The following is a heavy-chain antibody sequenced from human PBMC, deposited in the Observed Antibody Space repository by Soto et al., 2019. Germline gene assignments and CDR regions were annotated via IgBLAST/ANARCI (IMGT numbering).Heavy chain of an antibody. Sequence: GASVKVSCKASGGTFSSYAISWVRQAPGQGLEWMGGIIPIFGTANYAQKFQGRVTITADESTSTAYMELSSLRSEDTAVYYCARGCSGGSSCSRYYGMDVWGQGTRVTVSS. CDR2: IIPIFGTA. V-gene: IGHV1-69*13. J-gene: IGHJ6*02. CDR3: ARGCSGGSSCSRYYGMDV. CDR1: GGTFSSYA. D-gene: IGHD2-15*01.